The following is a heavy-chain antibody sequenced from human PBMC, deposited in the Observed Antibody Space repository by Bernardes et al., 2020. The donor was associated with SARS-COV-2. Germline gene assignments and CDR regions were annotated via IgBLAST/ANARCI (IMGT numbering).Heavy chain of an antibody. CDR3: ARSTTMVRGVDYYYYGMDV. CDR2: INTNTGNP. Sequence: ASVKVSCKASGYTFTSYAMNWVRQAPGQGLEWMGWINTNTGNPTYAQGFPGRFVFSLDTSVSTAYLQISSLKAEDTAVYYCARSTTMVRGVDYYYYGMDVWGQGTTVTVSS. CDR1: GYTFTSYA. D-gene: IGHD3-10*01. J-gene: IGHJ6*02. V-gene: IGHV7-4-1*02.